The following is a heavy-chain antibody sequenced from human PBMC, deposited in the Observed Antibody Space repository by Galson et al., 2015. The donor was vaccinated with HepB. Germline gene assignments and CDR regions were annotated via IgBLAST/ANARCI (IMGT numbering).Heavy chain of an antibody. J-gene: IGHJ6*02. CDR2: IHHSGVT. CDR3: ARDGWFGESPGPMDV. V-gene: IGHV4-38-2*02. D-gene: IGHD3-10*01. CDR1: GYSISTSHD. Sequence: LSLTCTVSGYSISTSHDWGWIRQSPGKGLEWVGSIHHSGVTYYNPSLKSRLTISVDTSKNQFSLKLSSVTAADTAVYYCARDGWFGESPGPMDVWGQGTTVTVS.